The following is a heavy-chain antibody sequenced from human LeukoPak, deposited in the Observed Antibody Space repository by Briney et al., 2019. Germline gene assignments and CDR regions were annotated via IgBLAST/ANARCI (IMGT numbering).Heavy chain of an antibody. CDR2: IIPLLTRP. D-gene: IGHD6-6*01. V-gene: IGHV1-69*13. Sequence: ASVKVSCKTSGGSINNYGINWVRQAPGQGLEWMGMIIPLLTRPKYAKKFQGRVMITADESADTAYMEVSRLTSEDTAVFFCAIVPKTGMPAITWGPGTLVSVSS. CDR1: GGSINNYG. CDR3: AIVPKTGMPAIT. J-gene: IGHJ5*02.